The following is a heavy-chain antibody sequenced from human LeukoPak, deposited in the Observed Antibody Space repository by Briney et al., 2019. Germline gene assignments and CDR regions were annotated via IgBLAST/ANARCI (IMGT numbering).Heavy chain of an antibody. J-gene: IGHJ6*03. CDR1: GYSISIGYY. D-gene: IGHD2-2*01. CDR2: IYHSGNT. CDR3: ARDCRSSSCYYMGV. V-gene: IGHV4-38-2*02. Sequence: SETLSLTCAVSGYSISIGYYWAWIRQPPGKGLEWIGSIYHSGNTYYNPSLKSRVTISVDTSKNQFSLKLSSVTAADKAVYYCARDCRSSSCYYMGVWGKGTTVTVSS.